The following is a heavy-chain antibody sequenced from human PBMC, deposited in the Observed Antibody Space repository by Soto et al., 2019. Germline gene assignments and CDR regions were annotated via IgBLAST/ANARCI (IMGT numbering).Heavy chain of an antibody. D-gene: IGHD1-26*01. Sequence: VKVSCKASGYSFTSLDINWVRQTAGQGLEWMGWMEPSTGRTGYAQKFQGRVTMTRDTSINTAYMELTTLTSDDTAFYYCARGVRAGVDYRGQGTLVTGSS. V-gene: IGHV1-8*01. CDR2: MEPSTGRT. CDR3: ARGVRAGVDY. CDR1: GYSFTSLD. J-gene: IGHJ4*02.